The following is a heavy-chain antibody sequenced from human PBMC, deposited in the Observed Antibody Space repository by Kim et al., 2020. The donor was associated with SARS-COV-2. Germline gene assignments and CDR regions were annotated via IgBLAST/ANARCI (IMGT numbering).Heavy chain of an antibody. CDR3: AKEASGAYIAY. J-gene: IGHJ4*02. V-gene: IGHV3-33*06. D-gene: IGHD6-25*01. CDR1: GFTFSSYG. Sequence: GGSLRLSCAASGFTFSSYGMHWVRQAPGKGLEWVAVIWYDGSNKYYADSVKGRFTISRDNSKNTLYLQMNSLRAEDTAVYYCAKEASGAYIAYWGPGTLGTVSS. CDR2: IWYDGSNK.